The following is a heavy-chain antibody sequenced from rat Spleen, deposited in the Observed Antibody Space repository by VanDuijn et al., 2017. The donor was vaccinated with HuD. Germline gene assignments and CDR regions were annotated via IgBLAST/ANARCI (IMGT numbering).Heavy chain of an antibody. CDR3: ASPYSSYDYFDY. D-gene: IGHD1-8*01. V-gene: IGHV2-19*01. Sequence: VQLRESGPGLVQPSQTLSLTCTVSGFSLTDYSVHWVRQPPGKGLEWIATISSGGHTYYSSTLKSRLSVSRDTSKSQVFLKMNSLQTEDTATYYCASPYSSYDYFDYWGQGVMVTVSS. CDR1: GFSLTDYS. CDR2: ISSGGHT. J-gene: IGHJ2*01.